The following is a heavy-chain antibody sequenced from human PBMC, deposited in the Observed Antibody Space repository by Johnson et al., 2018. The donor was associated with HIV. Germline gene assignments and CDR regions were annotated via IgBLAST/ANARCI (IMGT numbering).Heavy chain of an antibody. CDR3: ARVGGLYYYDSSGSRNAFDI. V-gene: IGHV3-30*04. CDR1: GFTFSSYS. D-gene: IGHD3-22*01. CDR2: ISNDGSEK. J-gene: IGHJ3*02. Sequence: HVQLVESGGGVVQPARSLRLSCAASGFTFSSYSMHWVRQAPGKGLEWVAGISNDGSEKYFADSVKGRFTISRDSSKNTLYLQMNSLRAEDTAVYYCARVGGLYYYDSSGSRNAFDIWGQGTMVTVSS.